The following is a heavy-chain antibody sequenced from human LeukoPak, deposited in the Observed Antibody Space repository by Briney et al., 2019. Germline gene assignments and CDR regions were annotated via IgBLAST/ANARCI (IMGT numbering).Heavy chain of an antibody. CDR3: ARHLRSSTNYGY. Sequence: PSETLSLTCAVSGYSISSGSYWGWIRQPPGKGLEWIGSIFHSGTTYYNPSLKSRVTISVDTSKNQFSLKLTSVTAADTAVYYCARHLRSSTNYGYWSQGTLVTVSS. CDR2: IFHSGTT. J-gene: IGHJ4*02. V-gene: IGHV4-38-2*01. CDR1: GYSISSGSY. D-gene: IGHD2-2*01.